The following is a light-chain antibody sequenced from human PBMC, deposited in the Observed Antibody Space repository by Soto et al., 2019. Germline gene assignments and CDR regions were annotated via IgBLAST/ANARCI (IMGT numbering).Light chain of an antibody. CDR3: QRYKSAIT. CDR1: QGISNY. Sequence: DIPMTQSPSSLSASVGDRVTITCRASQGISNYLAWYQQQPGKAPKLLIYDASTLQSGVPSRFSGSGSGTDFTLTITSLQPEDVATYYCQRYKSAITFGQGTRLEIK. J-gene: IGKJ5*01. CDR2: DAS. V-gene: IGKV1-27*01.